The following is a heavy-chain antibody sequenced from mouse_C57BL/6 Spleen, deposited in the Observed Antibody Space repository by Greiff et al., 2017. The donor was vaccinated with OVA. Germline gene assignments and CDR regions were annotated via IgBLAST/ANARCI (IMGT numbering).Heavy chain of an antibody. Sequence: QVQLQQPGTELVKPGASVKLSCKASGYTFTSYWMHWVKQRPGQGLEWIGNINPSNGGTNYNEKFKSKATLTVDKSSSTAYMQLSSLTSEYSAVYYFARGWFYYGSSYDYWGQGTTLTVSS. J-gene: IGHJ2*01. CDR1: GYTFTSYW. V-gene: IGHV1-53*01. CDR2: INPSNGGT. D-gene: IGHD1-1*01. CDR3: ARGWFYYGSSYDY.